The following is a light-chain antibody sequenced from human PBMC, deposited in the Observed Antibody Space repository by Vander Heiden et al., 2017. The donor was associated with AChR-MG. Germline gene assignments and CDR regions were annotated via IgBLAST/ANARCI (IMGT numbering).Light chain of an antibody. V-gene: IGLV1-51*01. Sequence: QSVLTQPPSVSAAAGQRVTIACAGSSSNIGIHYVSWYHQLPGTATKLLIYDNNKRPSGIPDRFSGSKSGTSATLGITGLQTGDEADYYCAAWDSGLSAVVFGTGTKVSVL. CDR2: DNN. CDR3: AAWDSGLSAVV. CDR1: SSNIGIHY. J-gene: IGLJ1*01.